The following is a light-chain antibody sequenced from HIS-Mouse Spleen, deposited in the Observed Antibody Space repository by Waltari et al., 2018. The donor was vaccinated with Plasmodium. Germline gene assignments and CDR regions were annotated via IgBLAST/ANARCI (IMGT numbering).Light chain of an antibody. CDR2: GAS. V-gene: IGKV3-20*01. Sequence: EIVLTQSPGTLSLSPGERATLSCRASQSVSSSYLAWYQQKPGQAPRLLIYGASSRATGSPDRVSGSGSGTDFTLTISRLEPEDFAVYYCQQYGSSGTFGQGTKVEIK. CDR1: QSVSSSY. CDR3: QQYGSSGT. J-gene: IGKJ1*01.